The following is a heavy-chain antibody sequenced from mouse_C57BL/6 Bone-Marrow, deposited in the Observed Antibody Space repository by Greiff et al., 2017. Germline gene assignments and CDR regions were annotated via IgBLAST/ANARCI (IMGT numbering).Heavy chain of an antibody. V-gene: IGHV14-4*01. CDR1: GFNIKDDY. CDR2: IDPENGDT. J-gene: IGHJ4*01. CDR3: TTYAMDY. Sequence: EVQLQESGAELVRPGASVKLSCTASGFNIKDDYMHWVKQRPEQGLEWIGWIDPENGDTEYASKFQGKATITADTSSNTAYLQLSSLTSEDTAVYYCTTYAMDYWGQGTSVTVSS.